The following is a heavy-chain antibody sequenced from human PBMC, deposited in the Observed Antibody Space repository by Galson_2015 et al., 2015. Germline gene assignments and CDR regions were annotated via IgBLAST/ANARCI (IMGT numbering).Heavy chain of an antibody. Sequence: SLRLSCAASGFTFSSYEMNWVRQAPGKGLEWVSYISSSGSTIYYADSVKGRFTISRDNAKNSLYLQMNSLRAEDTAVYYCARDCCIAAEADAFEIWGQGTMVTVSS. J-gene: IGHJ3*02. D-gene: IGHD6-13*01. V-gene: IGHV3-48*03. CDR2: ISSSGSTI. CDR3: ARDCCIAAEADAFEI. CDR1: GFTFSSYE.